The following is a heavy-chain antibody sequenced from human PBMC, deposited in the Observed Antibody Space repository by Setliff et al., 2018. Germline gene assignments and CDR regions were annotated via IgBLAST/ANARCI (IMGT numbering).Heavy chain of an antibody. CDR1: GYIFNDFY. V-gene: IGHV1-2*02. CDR2: ISPKSGGT. CDR3: ARGGTTLTSYDY. Sequence: GASVKVSCKASGYIFNDFYIHWVRQAPGQGLEWMGWISPKSGGTNYGQKFQGRVTMTRDTSISTVYMELSRLRSDDTAVYYCARGGTTLTSYDYWGQGTLVTVCS. J-gene: IGHJ4*02. D-gene: IGHD4-4*01.